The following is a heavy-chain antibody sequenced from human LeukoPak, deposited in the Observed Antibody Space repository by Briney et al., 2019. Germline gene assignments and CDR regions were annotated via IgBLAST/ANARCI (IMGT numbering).Heavy chain of an antibody. CDR3: ARDSSTEGLDY. Sequence: SETLSLTCTVSGGSISSGGYYWSWIRQHPGKGLEWIGYIYYSGSTYYNPSLKSRVTISVDTSKNQFSLKLSSVTAADTAVYYCARDSSTEGLDYWAREPWSPSPQ. CDR2: IYYSGST. CDR1: GGSISSGGYY. D-gene: IGHD5/OR15-5a*01. V-gene: IGHV4-31*03. J-gene: IGHJ4*02.